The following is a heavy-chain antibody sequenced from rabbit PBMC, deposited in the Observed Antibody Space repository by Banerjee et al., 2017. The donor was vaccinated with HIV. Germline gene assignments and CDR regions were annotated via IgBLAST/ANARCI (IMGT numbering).Heavy chain of an antibody. CDR1: GFSFSNSYL. D-gene: IGHD7-1*01. J-gene: IGHJ3*01. CDR3: ARNTGYLYYGRLDL. Sequence: QSLEESGGDLVKPGAPLTLTCTASGFSFSNSYLMCWVRQAPGKGLEWIACIYTGSYSGTYYASWAKGRFTISKASSTAVTLQMTSLTAADTATYFCARNTGYLYYGRLDLWGQGTLVTVS. CDR2: IYTGSYSGT. V-gene: IGHV1S40*01.